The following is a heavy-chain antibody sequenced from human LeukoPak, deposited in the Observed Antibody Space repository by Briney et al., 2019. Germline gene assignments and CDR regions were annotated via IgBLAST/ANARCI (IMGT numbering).Heavy chain of an antibody. D-gene: IGHD6-13*01. J-gene: IGHJ5*02. CDR3: AKEGHGYSSSCYLNWFDP. Sequence: GGSLRLSCAASGFTFSSYAMSWVRQAPGRGLECVSAISGSGGSTYYADSVKGRFTISRDNSKNTLYLQMNSLRAEDTAVYYCAKEGHGYSSSCYLNWFDPWGQGTLVTVSS. V-gene: IGHV3-23*01. CDR2: ISGSGGST. CDR1: GFTFSSYA.